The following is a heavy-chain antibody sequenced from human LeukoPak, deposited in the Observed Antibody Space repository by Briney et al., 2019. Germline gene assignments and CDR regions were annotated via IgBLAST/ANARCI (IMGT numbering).Heavy chain of an antibody. CDR1: GYTFTGYY. CDR2: INPNSGGT. CDR3: ARGGSSWFWWFDP. J-gene: IGHJ5*02. Sequence: GASVKVSCKASGYTFTGYYMHWVRQAPGQGLEWMGWINPNSGGTNYAQKFQGWVTMTRDTSISTAYMELSRLRSDDTAVYYCARGGSSWFWWFDPWGQGTLVTVSS. D-gene: IGHD6-13*01. V-gene: IGHV1-2*04.